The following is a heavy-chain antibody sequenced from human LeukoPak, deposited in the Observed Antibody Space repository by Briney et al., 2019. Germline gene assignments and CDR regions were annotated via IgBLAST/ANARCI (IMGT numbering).Heavy chain of an antibody. D-gene: IGHD3-10*01. CDR3: AKGGISLVRGSFDY. CDR2: ISYDGSNK. Sequence: GGSLRLSCAASGFTFSSCGMHWVRQAPGKGLEWVAVISYDGSNKYYADSVKGRFTISRDNSKNTLYLQMNSLRAEDTAEYYCAKGGISLVRGSFDYWGQGTPVTVSS. CDR1: GFTFSSCG. J-gene: IGHJ4*02. V-gene: IGHV3-30*18.